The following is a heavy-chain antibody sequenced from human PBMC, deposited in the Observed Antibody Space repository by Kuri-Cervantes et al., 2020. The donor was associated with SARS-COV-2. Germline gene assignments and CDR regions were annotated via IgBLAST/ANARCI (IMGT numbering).Heavy chain of an antibody. D-gene: IGHD3-3*01. J-gene: IGHJ2*01. V-gene: IGHV3-53*01. CDR2: IYSGGST. CDR1: GFTFSSYW. CDR3: ARDKRSLDFWSGYYSTRTRYWYFDL. Sequence: GGSLRLSCAVSGFTFSSYWMSWVRHAPGKGLEWVSVIYSGGSTYYADSVKGRLTISRDNSKNTLYLQMNSLRAEDTAVYYCARDKRSLDFWSGYYSTRTRYWYFDLWGRGTLVTVSS.